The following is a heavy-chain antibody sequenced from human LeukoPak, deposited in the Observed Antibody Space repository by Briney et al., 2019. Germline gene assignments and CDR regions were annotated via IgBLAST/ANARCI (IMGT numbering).Heavy chain of an antibody. J-gene: IGHJ2*01. CDR3: AKSGIGITMIVVVSGTWYFDL. CDR2: INWNGGST. D-gene: IGHD3-22*01. CDR1: GFTFDDYG. V-gene: IGHV3-20*04. Sequence: GGSLRLSCAASGFTFDDYGMSWVRQAPGKGLEWVSGINWNGGSTGYADSVKGRFTISRDNSKNTLYLQMNSLRAEDTAVYYCAKSGIGITMIVVVSGTWYFDLWGRGTLVTVSS.